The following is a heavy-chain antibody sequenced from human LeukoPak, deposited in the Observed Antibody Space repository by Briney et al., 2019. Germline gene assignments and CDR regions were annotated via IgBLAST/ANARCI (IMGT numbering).Heavy chain of an antibody. J-gene: IGHJ5*02. D-gene: IGHD6-13*01. CDR3: VRVIDSSSWYGIWFDP. CDR1: GFTFNSYA. Sequence: GRSLRLSCAASGFTFNSYAMHCFVQPPGKRLEEWAVISYDGRNKYYAHSVKGRFTISRDNAKNSMYLQMNSLRAEDTAVYYCVRVIDSSSWYGIWFDPWGQGTLVTVSS. CDR2: ISYDGRNK. V-gene: IGHV3-30*04.